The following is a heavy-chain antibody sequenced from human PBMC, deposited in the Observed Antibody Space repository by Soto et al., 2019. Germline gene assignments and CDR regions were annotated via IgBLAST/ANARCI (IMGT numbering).Heavy chain of an antibody. CDR3: SLLYDFWSGLRMDF. Sequence: GGSLRLSCAASGFTFDDYTMHWVRQAPGKGLEWVSLISWDGGSTYYADSVKGRFTISRDNSKNSLYLQMNSLRTEDTALYYCSLLYDFWSGLRMDFWGQGTTVTVSS. CDR2: ISWDGGST. V-gene: IGHV3-43*01. D-gene: IGHD3-3*01. J-gene: IGHJ6*02. CDR1: GFTFDDYT.